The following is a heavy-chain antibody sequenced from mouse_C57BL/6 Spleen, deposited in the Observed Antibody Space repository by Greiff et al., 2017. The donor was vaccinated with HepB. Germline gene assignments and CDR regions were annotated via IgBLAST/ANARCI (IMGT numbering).Heavy chain of an antibody. CDR3: AGRPQSSYDYDDGSWFAY. J-gene: IGHJ3*01. Sequence: VQLQQSGPELVKPGASVKLSCKASGYTFTSYDINWVKQRPGQGLEWIGWIYPRDGSTKYNEKFKGKATLTVDTSSSTAYMELDSLTSEDSAVYFCAGRPQSSYDYDDGSWFAYWGQGTLVTVSA. CDR2: IYPRDGST. D-gene: IGHD2-4*01. V-gene: IGHV1-85*01. CDR1: GYTFTSYD.